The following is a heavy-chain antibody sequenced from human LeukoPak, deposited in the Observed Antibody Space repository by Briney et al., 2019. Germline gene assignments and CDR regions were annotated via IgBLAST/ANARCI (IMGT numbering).Heavy chain of an antibody. D-gene: IGHD2-21*02. V-gene: IGHV3-7*01. CDR1: GFTSSSYW. J-gene: IGHJ4*02. Sequence: GGSLRLSCAASGFTSSSYWMSWVRQAPGKGLEWVANIKQDGSEKYYVDSVKGRFTISRDNAKNSLYLQMNSLRAEDTAVYYCARDDYCGGDCYSTDYWGQGTLVTVSS. CDR2: IKQDGSEK. CDR3: ARDDYCGGDCYSTDY.